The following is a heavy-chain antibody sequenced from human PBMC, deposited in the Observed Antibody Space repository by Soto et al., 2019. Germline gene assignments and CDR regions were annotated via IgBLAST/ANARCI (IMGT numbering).Heavy chain of an antibody. Sequence: PGASLKISCKGSGYIFTDYWIGWGRQLRGKGLEWMGIVYAGDSANSYRPSFQGHVTITVDKSTSTAYLQRNTLKASDTAMYYCASHFRNFRISYYAMDFWGQGTTVTVSS. CDR2: VYAGDSAN. J-gene: IGHJ6*02. CDR1: GYIFTDYW. CDR3: ASHFRNFRISYYAMDF. V-gene: IGHV5-51*01.